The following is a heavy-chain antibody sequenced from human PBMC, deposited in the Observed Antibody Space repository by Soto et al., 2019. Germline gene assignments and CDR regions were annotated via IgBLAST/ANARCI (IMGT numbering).Heavy chain of an antibody. CDR2: ISSSSSTI. D-gene: IGHD3-10*01. CDR3: ARDFGRAADLLWFGAYYMDV. V-gene: IGHV3-48*01. Sequence: EVQLVESGGGLVQPGGSLRLSCAASGFTFSSYSMNWVRQAPGKGLEWVSYISSSSSTIYYADSVKGRFTISRDNAKNSLYLQMNSLRAEDTAVYYCARDFGRAADLLWFGAYYMDVWGKGTTVTVSS. CDR1: GFTFSSYS. J-gene: IGHJ6*03.